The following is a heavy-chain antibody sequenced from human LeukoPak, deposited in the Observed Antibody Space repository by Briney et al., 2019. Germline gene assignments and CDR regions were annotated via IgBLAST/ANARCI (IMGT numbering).Heavy chain of an antibody. J-gene: IGHJ4*02. V-gene: IGHV4-59*01. D-gene: IGHD6-6*01. CDR1: GGSISSYY. Sequence: ASETLSLTCTVSGGSISSYYWNWIRQPPGKGLEWMGYIYYSGSTNYNPSLKSRVTISVDTSKNQFSLKLSSVTAADTAVYYCARGARYSSSPFDYWGQGTLVTVSS. CDR2: IYYSGST. CDR3: ARGARYSSSPFDY.